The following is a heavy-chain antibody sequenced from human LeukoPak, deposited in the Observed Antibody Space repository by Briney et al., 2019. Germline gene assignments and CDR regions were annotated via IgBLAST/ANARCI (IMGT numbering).Heavy chain of an antibody. V-gene: IGHV3-30*18. CDR3: AKDSYGMDV. CDR1: GLTFSTYG. CDR2: ISYDGTNK. J-gene: IGHJ6*02. Sequence: GGSLRLSCAASGLTFSTYGMHWVRQAPGKGLEWVAVISYDGTNKYYADSVKGRFTISRDNSKNTLYLQMNSLRAEDTTVYYCAKDSYGMDVWGQGTTVTVSS.